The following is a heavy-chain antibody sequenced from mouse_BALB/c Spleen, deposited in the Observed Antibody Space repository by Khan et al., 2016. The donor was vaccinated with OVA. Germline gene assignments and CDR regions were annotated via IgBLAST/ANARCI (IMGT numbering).Heavy chain of an antibody. CDR2: ISSGGDYT. D-gene: IGHD4-1*01. CDR3: ADHLTGSCAY. CDR1: GFTFSSYS. J-gene: IGHJ3*01. V-gene: IGHV5-6*01. Sequence: VQLVESGGDLVKPGGSLKLSCAASGFTFSSYSMSWVRQTPDKRLEWVASISSGGDYTYYPDSVKGRFTISRDNAKNTLYLQMSELKSEDTAMYYCADHLTGSCAYWGQGTLVTVSA.